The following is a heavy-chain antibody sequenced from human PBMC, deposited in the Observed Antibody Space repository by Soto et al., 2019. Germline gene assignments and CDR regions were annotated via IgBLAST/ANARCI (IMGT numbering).Heavy chain of an antibody. CDR2: LLRSGSTT. CDR3: AKDAVYGDGVWLLDS. V-gene: IGHV3-23*01. Sequence: GGSLRLSCAASGFNFSNYAMTWARQAPGKGLEWVSSLLRSGSTTYYAESVKGRFTISSDKSANSLYLQMDSLRAEDTAVYYCAKDAVYGDGVWLLDSWGQGTVVTVSS. CDR1: GFNFSNYA. J-gene: IGHJ5*02. D-gene: IGHD4-17*01.